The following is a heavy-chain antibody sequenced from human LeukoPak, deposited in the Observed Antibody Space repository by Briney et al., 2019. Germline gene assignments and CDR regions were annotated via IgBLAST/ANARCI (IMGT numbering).Heavy chain of an antibody. J-gene: IGHJ2*01. Sequence: SETLSLTCTVSGGSVSSGSYFWSWIRQPPGKGLEWIGYIYYSGSTNYNPSLKSRVTISVDTSKNQFSLKLSSVTAADTAVYYCALWFDAARGPGWYFDLWGRGTLVTVSS. V-gene: IGHV4-61*01. CDR1: GGSVSSGSYF. CDR3: ALWFDAARGPGWYFDL. CDR2: IYYSGST. D-gene: IGHD3-10*01.